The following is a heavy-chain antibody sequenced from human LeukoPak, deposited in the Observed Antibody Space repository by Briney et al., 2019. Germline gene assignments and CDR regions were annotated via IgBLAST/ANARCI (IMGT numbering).Heavy chain of an antibody. Sequence: GGSLRLSCAASGFTFNTYAMNWVRQAPGKGLEWVSGISGSGESTYYADSVKGRFTISRDNSKNTLFLQMSSLRAEDTAVYYCAKGDVVGTKEVFEMIAYWGQGTLVTVSS. CDR3: AKGDVVGTKEVFEMIAY. J-gene: IGHJ4*02. D-gene: IGHD5-24*01. CDR2: ISGSGEST. V-gene: IGHV3-23*01. CDR1: GFTFNTYA.